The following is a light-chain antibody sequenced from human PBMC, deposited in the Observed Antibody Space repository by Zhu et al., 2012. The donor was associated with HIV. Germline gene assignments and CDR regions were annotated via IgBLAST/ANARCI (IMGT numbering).Light chain of an antibody. Sequence: DIQLTQSPSFLSASVGDRVTITCRASQGISSYLAWYQQKPGKAPKLLIYAASTLQSGVPSRFSGSGPGTEFTLTISSLQPEDFATYFCQHLTLYPTFGGGSKVEIK. CDR1: QGISSY. CDR3: QHLTLYPT. CDR2: AAS. V-gene: IGKV1-9*01. J-gene: IGKJ4*01.